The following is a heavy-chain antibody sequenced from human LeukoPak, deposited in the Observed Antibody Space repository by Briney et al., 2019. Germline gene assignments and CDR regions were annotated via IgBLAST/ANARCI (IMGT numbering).Heavy chain of an antibody. V-gene: IGHV3-53*01. CDR2: IHTGGNT. CDR3: AKDPRIFPVRWFDP. Sequence: GGSLRLSCTASGFTVSSNHMNWVRQAPGKGLEWVSIIHTGGNTFFADSVRGRFTISRDNAKNSLYLQMNSLRAEDTAVYYCAKDPRIFPVRWFDPWGQGTLVTVSS. J-gene: IGHJ5*02. CDR1: GFTVSSNH. D-gene: IGHD4-17*01.